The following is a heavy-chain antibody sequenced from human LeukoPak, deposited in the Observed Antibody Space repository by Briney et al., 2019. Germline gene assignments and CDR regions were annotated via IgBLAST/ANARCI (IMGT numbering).Heavy chain of an antibody. CDR3: ARYCTSTTCLTPGAFDI. Sequence: SETLSLTCTVSGGSISSYYWSWIRQPAGKELEWIGRIYTSGSTNYSPSLKSRITMSVDTSKNQFSLKLSSVTAADTAVYYCARYCTSTTCLTPGAFDIWGQGTMVTVSS. CDR1: GGSISSYY. J-gene: IGHJ3*02. D-gene: IGHD2-2*01. V-gene: IGHV4-4*07. CDR2: IYTSGST.